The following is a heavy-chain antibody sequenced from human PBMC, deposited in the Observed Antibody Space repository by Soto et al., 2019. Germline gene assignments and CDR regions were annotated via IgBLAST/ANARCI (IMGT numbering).Heavy chain of an antibody. Sequence: ASVKVSCKASGYTFTNNVINWVRQAPGQGLEWMGWMNPNSGNTGYARKVQGRLTMTRDTSTSTAYMDLGSLTSDDTAVYYCVMVDNYVTPTPQDVWGQGTTVTVSS. CDR1: GYTFTNNV. J-gene: IGHJ6*02. D-gene: IGHD3-16*01. CDR3: VMVDNYVTPTPQDV. V-gene: IGHV1-8*01. CDR2: MNPNSGNT.